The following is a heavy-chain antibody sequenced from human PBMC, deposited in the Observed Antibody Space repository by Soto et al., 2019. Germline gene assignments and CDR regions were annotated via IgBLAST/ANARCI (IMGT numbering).Heavy chain of an antibody. CDR1: GFTFRGYT. J-gene: IGHJ6*02. D-gene: IGHD1-1*01. CDR3: VTDNTLIPVFRGTTYYAMDV. V-gene: IGHV3-21*01. CDR2: ITGSGNYI. Sequence: LRLSCVASGFTFRGYTMHWVRQAPGKGLEWVSSITGSGNYIYYTDSVKGRFTISRDNARNSLFLQMNSLRAEDTAVYHCVTDNTLIPVFRGTTYYAMDVWGQGTTVTVSS.